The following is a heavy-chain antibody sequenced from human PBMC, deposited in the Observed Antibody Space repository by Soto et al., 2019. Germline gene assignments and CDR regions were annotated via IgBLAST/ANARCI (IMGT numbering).Heavy chain of an antibody. CDR1: GFTFISYE. D-gene: IGHD6-19*01. V-gene: IGHV3-48*03. Sequence: GGSLRLSCAVSGFTFISYEMNWVRQAPGKGLEWVSYISSSGSTIYYADSVKGRFTISRDNAKNSLYLQMNSLRAEDTAVYYCARKGIAVAGIAFDIWGQGTMVTVSS. J-gene: IGHJ3*02. CDR2: ISSSGSTI. CDR3: ARKGIAVAGIAFDI.